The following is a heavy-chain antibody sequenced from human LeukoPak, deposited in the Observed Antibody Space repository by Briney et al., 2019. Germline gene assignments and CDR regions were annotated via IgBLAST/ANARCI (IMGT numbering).Heavy chain of an antibody. Sequence: GASVKVSCKASGYTFTGYYMHRVRQAPGQGLEWMGWINPNSGGTNYAQKFQGRVTMTRDTSISTAYMELSRLRSDDTAVYYCATPGPYSSSWYLFDYWGQGTLVTVSS. V-gene: IGHV1-2*02. J-gene: IGHJ4*02. D-gene: IGHD6-13*01. CDR2: INPNSGGT. CDR3: ATPGPYSSSWYLFDY. CDR1: GYTFTGYY.